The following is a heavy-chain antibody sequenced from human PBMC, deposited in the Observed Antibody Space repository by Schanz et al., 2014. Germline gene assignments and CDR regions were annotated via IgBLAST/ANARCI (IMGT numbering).Heavy chain of an antibody. D-gene: IGHD5-12*01. CDR2: MYINSGST. J-gene: IGHJ3*01. V-gene: IGHV3-23*04. CDR1: GFTFGNFF. CDR3: ARDGGRDGYNLAFDV. Sequence: LLVESGGELVQPGGSLRLSCAASGFTFGNFFMSWVRQAPGKGLEWISSMYINSGSTQYADSVKGRFIISRDSSKXXLFLQMNSLRAEDXAXYFCARDGGRDGYNLAFDVWGQGTLVTVSS.